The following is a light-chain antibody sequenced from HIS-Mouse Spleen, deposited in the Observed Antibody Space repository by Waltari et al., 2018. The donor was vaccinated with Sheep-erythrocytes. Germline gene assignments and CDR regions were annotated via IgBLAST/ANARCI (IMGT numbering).Light chain of an antibody. CDR2: DFS. CDR3: CSYAGSYNHV. Sequence: QSALTQPRSVSGSPGQSVTISCTGTSSDVGGYNYVSWYQQHPGKAPKLMIYDFSKRPSGVPDRFAGAKSGNAASLTISGLQAEDEADYSCCSYAGSYNHVFATGTKVTVL. J-gene: IGLJ1*01. CDR1: SSDVGGYNY. V-gene: IGLV2-11*01.